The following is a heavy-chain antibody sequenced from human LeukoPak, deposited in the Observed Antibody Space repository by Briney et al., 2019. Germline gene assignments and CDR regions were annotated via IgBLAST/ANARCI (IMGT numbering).Heavy chain of an antibody. CDR2: IYHSGSS. D-gene: IGHD1-20*01. CDR3: ARDALVTGGLGD. CDR1: GGSISSGGYS. J-gene: IGHJ4*02. Sequence: SETLSLTCAVSGGSISSGGYSWSWIRQPPGKGLEWIGYIYHSGSSYYNPSLKSRVTISVDRSKNQFSLNLNSVTAADTAVYYCARDALVTGGLGDWGQGTLVTVSS. V-gene: IGHV4-30-2*01.